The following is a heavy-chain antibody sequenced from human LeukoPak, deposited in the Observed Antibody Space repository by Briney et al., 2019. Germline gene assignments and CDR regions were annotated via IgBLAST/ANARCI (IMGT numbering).Heavy chain of an antibody. J-gene: IGHJ4*02. D-gene: IGHD4-23*01. CDR3: ARDRDDGGFEY. V-gene: IGHV3-7*01. CDR2: INQDGRVK. CDR1: GFNFSNYW. Sequence: GGSLRLSCVVSGFNFSNYWMSWVRQAPEKGLEWVANINQDGRVKQYVDSMKGRFTISRDNAKNSLYLQMNSLRAEDAAVYYSARDRDDGGFEYWGQGTLVTVFS.